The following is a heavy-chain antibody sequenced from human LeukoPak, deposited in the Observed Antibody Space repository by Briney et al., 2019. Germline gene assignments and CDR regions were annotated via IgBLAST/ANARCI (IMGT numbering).Heavy chain of an antibody. D-gene: IGHD3-22*01. V-gene: IGHV4-59*01. CDR3: ASRTMIVGSFDY. CDR1: GGSISSYY. Sequence: PSETLSLTCTVSGGSISSYYWSWIRQPPGEGLEWIGCIFYSGGANYNPSLKSRVTISVDTSKNQASLKLSSVTAADTAVYYCASRTMIVGSFDYWGQGTLVTVSS. J-gene: IGHJ4*02. CDR2: IFYSGGA.